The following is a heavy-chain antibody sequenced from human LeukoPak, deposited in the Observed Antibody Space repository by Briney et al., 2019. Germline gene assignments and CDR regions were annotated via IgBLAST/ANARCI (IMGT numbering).Heavy chain of an antibody. Sequence: GGSLRLSCAASGFTFSSYSMNWVRHAPGKGREWVSYVSSSSSTIYYADSVKGRFTIPRDNAKHSPYLQMNRLRAEHTAGSFCPNVRVWFEQLVTRFEYWAQGTLLPVSS. CDR2: VSSSSSTI. V-gene: IGHV3-48*01. D-gene: IGHD3-10*01. CDR1: GFTFSSYS. CDR3: PNVRVWFEQLVTRFEY. J-gene: IGHJ4*02.